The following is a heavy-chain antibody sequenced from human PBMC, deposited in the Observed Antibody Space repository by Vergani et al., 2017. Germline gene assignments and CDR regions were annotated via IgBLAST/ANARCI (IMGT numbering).Heavy chain of an antibody. CDR1: GFTFSSYW. CDR2: IKQDGSEK. Sequence: EVQLVESGGGLVQPGGSLRLSCAASGFTFSSYWMSWVRQAPGKGLEWVANIKQDGSEKSYVDSVKGRFTISRDNAKNSLYLQMNSLRAEDTAVYYCARDHSYCSSTSCYIYYYYYYMDVWGKGTTVTVSS. J-gene: IGHJ6*03. D-gene: IGHD2-2*01. V-gene: IGHV3-7*01. CDR3: ARDHSYCSSTSCYIYYYYYYMDV.